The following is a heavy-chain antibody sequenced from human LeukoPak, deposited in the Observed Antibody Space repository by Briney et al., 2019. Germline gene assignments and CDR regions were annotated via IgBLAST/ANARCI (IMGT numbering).Heavy chain of an antibody. CDR2: IYSGGST. Sequence: PGGSLRLSCAASGFTVSSNYMSWVRQAPGKGLEWVSVIYSGGSTYYADSVKGRLTISRDNSKNTLYLQMNSLRAEDTAVYYCAKTSSAIFGVVIMGFDYWGQGTLVTVSS. V-gene: IGHV3-53*01. J-gene: IGHJ4*02. CDR3: AKTSSAIFGVVIMGFDY. D-gene: IGHD3-3*01. CDR1: GFTVSSNY.